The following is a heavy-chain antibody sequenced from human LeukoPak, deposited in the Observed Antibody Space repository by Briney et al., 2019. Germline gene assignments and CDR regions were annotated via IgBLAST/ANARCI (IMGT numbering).Heavy chain of an antibody. CDR2: IQQDGGVK. D-gene: IGHD6-13*01. CDR3: ARIGYSSSSFDY. J-gene: IGHJ4*02. V-gene: IGHV3-7*01. Sequence: GGSLRLSCAASGFTFSNYWMSWVRQAPGKGLEWVANIQQDGGVKYYVDSVKGRFTISRDNAKNSVYLQVNSLRAEDTAVYYCARIGYSSSSFDYWGQGNLVTVSS. CDR1: GFTFSNYW.